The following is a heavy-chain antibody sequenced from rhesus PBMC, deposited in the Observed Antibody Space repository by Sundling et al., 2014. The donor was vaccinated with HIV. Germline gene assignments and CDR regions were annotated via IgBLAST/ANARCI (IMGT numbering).Heavy chain of an antibody. V-gene: IGHV4-143*01. CDR2: VSGNSGST. J-gene: IGHJ4*01. D-gene: IGHD3-28*01. CDR3: AMGGTYYSDSGRLDY. Sequence: QLHLQESGPGLVKPSETLSLTCAVYGASISGYYYWSWIRQPPGKGLEWIGRVSGNSGSTNYNPSLKSRVTISKDTSKNQFSLKLSSVTAADTAVYYCAMGGTYYSDSGRLDYWGQGVLVTVSS. CDR1: GASISGYYY.